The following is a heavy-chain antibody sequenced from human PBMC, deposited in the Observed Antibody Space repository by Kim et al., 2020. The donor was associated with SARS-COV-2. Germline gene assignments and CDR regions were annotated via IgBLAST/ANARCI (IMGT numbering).Heavy chain of an antibody. CDR2: IDGSDGTT. D-gene: IGHD2-2*03. V-gene: IGHV3-23*01. J-gene: IGHJ4*02. Sequence: GGSLRLSCTTSGFTFTGYAMSWVRQAPGKGLEWVSSIDGSDGTTYYVDSMKGRFTISRDNSKSTLYLQMSTLRADDTAVYYCMKGGWGWIWDHWGQGTLVTVSS. CDR3: MKGGWGWIWDH. CDR1: GFTFTGYA.